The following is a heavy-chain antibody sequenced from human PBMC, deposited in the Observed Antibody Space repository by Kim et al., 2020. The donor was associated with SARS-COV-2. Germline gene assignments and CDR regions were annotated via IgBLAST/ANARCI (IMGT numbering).Heavy chain of an antibody. J-gene: IGHJ2*01. D-gene: IGHD2-21*01. CDR1: GFTFSTDW. CDR2: IKEDGSEQ. Sequence: GGSLRLSCAASGFTFSTDWMSWVRQAPGKGLERVANIKEDGSEQYNLYSVEGRFTISRYNAKNSLSLQMNILRAEDTAAYYCSSIMVVGGGDWDFDLWG. V-gene: IGHV3-7*01. CDR3: SSIMVVGGGDWDFDL.